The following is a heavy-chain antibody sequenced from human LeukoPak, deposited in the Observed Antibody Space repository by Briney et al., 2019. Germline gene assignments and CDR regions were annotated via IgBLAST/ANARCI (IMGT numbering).Heavy chain of an antibody. Sequence: SVKVSCEASGGTFSSYAISWVRQAPGQGLEWMGRIIPIFGIANYAQKFQGRVTITADKSTSTAYMELSSLRSEDTAVYYCARVGGNYYDSSGYYDYWGQGTLVTVSS. D-gene: IGHD3-22*01. CDR1: GGTFSSYA. CDR3: ARVGGNYYDSSGYYDY. V-gene: IGHV1-69*04. CDR2: IIPIFGIA. J-gene: IGHJ4*02.